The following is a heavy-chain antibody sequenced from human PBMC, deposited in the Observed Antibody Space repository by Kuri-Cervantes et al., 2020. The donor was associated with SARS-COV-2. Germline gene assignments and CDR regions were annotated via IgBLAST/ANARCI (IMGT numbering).Heavy chain of an antibody. CDR1: GFTFSSYA. J-gene: IGHJ5*02. CDR3: ARDGRGSSSEWFDP. D-gene: IGHD6-6*01. V-gene: IGHV3-23*01. Sequence: GESLKISCAASGFTFSSYAMSWVRQAPGKGLEWVSAISGSGGSTYYADSVKGRFTISRDNSKNTLYLQMNSLRAEDTAVYYCARDGRGSSSEWFDPWGREPWSPSPQ. CDR2: ISGSGGST.